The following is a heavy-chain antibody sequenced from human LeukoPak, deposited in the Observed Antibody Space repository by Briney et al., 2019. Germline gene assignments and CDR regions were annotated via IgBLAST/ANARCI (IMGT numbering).Heavy chain of an antibody. D-gene: IGHD3-22*01. J-gene: IGHJ4*02. CDR2: IYSGGST. V-gene: IGHV3-53*01. Sequence: GGSLRLSCAASGFTVSSNYMSWVRQAPGKGLEWVSVIYSGGSTYYADSVKGRFTISRDNSKNTLYLQMNSLRAEDTAVYYCAREDSSGYFPNWGQGTLVTVSS. CDR3: AREDSSGYFPN. CDR1: GFTVSSNY.